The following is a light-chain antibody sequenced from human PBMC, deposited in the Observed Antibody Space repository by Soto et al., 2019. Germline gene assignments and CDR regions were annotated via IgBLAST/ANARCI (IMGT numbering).Light chain of an antibody. CDR1: QDIGSA. Sequence: EVVLTQSPATLSVSPGDRATLSCRASQDIGSAVAWYHQRSGQAPRLLLFDASIRVPTTPARFSGSVSGTEFTLTISSLESEDFAAYFCQQYGDRPRTFGQGTKVDIK. V-gene: IGKV3-15*01. J-gene: IGKJ1*01. CDR2: DAS. CDR3: QQYGDRPRT.